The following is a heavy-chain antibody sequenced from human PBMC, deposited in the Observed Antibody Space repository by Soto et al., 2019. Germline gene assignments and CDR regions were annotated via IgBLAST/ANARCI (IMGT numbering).Heavy chain of an antibody. V-gene: IGHV4-31*03. Sequence: SETLSLTCNVSGGSVSSGGYYWSWIRQHPGKGLEWIGYIHYSGSTYYNPSLKSRVTMSIDTSKNLFSLNLSSVAAADTAVYYCARAGGAGSGHDWFDPWGQGTLVTVSS. D-gene: IGHD6-13*01. CDR1: GGSVSSGGYY. J-gene: IGHJ5*02. CDR2: IHYSGST. CDR3: ARAGGAGSGHDWFDP.